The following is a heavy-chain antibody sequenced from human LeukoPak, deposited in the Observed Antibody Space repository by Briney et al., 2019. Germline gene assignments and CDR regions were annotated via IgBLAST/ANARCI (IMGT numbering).Heavy chain of an antibody. Sequence: SQTLSLTCAISGDSVSSNSAAWNWIRQSPSRGFEWLGRTYYRSKWYYDYAVAVKSRISINPDTSKNQFSLQLSSVTPEDTAVYYCARDPVGGSTIFDYWGQGTLVTVSS. J-gene: IGHJ4*02. CDR3: ARDPVGGSTIFDY. D-gene: IGHD1-26*01. V-gene: IGHV6-1*01. CDR2: TYYRSKWYY. CDR1: GDSVSSNSAA.